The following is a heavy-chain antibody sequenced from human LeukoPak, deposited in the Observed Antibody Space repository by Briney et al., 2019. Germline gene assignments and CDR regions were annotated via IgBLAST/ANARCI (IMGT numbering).Heavy chain of an antibody. Sequence: ASVKVSCKASGYTFTSYDINWVRQATGQGLEWMGWMNPNSGNTGYAQKFQGRVTMTRNTSISTAYMELSSLRSEDTAVYYCAGGLKSRGSSWFDPWGQGTLVTVSS. CDR1: GYTFTSYD. J-gene: IGHJ5*02. D-gene: IGHD6-13*01. CDR3: AGGLKSRGSSWFDP. CDR2: MNPNSGNT. V-gene: IGHV1-8*01.